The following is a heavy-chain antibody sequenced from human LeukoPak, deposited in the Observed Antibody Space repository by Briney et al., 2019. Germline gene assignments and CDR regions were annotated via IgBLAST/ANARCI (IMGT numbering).Heavy chain of an antibody. Sequence: ASVKVSCKASGYTFTIYGISWVRQAPGQGLEWMRWISAYNGKTNYAQKLQGRVTMSTDTSTSTAYMELRSLRSDDTAVYYCAREGCSGGSCYSDYWVQGALVTVSS. CDR2: ISAYNGKT. D-gene: IGHD2-15*01. CDR1: GYTFTIYG. V-gene: IGHV1-18*01. J-gene: IGHJ4*02. CDR3: AREGCSGGSCYSDY.